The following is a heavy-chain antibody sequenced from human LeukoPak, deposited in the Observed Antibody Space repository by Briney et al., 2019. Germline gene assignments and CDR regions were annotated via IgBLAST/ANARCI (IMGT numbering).Heavy chain of an antibody. CDR3: ARDREALEY. V-gene: IGHV4-59*12. Sequence: PSETLSLTCTVSGGSISSYYWNWIRQPPGRGLEWIGHMSYRGSTYFNPSLRSRVTMSLDTSKNQFSLKLSSVTAADTAVYYCARDREALEYWGQGTLVTVSS. CDR2: MSYRGST. J-gene: IGHJ4*02. CDR1: GGSISSYY.